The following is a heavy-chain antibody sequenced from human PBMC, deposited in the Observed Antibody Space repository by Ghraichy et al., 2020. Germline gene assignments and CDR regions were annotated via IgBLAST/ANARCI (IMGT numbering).Heavy chain of an antibody. CDR2: IYASGRGTT. Sequence: SETLSLTCTVSGDSISSYSWGWIRQPPGKGLEWIGYIYASGRGTTIYNPSLKSRVAISRDTSKNHFSLNVTSVTTADTAVYYCARRSLLGSLSEDQMYFEYYGLDMWGQGIQVTVSS. V-gene: IGHV4-59*01. CDR1: GDSISSYS. CDR3: ARRSLLGSLSEDQMYFEYYGLDM. D-gene: IGHD3-3*01. J-gene: IGHJ3*02.